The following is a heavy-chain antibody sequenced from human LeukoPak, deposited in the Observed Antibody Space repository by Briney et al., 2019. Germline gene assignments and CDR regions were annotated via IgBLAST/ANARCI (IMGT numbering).Heavy chain of an antibody. D-gene: IGHD6-13*01. J-gene: IGHJ5*02. CDR2: IHYGGSS. CDR1: GGSMSPYY. CDR3: ARSFAYSSSRFDP. V-gene: IGHV4-59*08. Sequence: KSPETLSLTCSVSGGSMSPYYWNWIRQPPGKGLEWVGYIHYGGSSNYNPSLKSRVTISLDTSKNQVSLKLTSVTAADTAVYYCARSFAYSSSRFDPWGQGTLVTVSS.